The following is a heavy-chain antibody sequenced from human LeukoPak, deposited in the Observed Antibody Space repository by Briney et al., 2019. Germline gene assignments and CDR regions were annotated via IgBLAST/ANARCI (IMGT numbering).Heavy chain of an antibody. V-gene: IGHV3-48*01. CDR3: ARADVDV. CDR1: GFNFNIYS. CDR2: ISSSSSKI. J-gene: IGHJ6*03. Sequence: PGGSLRLSCAASGFNFNIYSFNWVRQAPWKGLEWVSYISSSSSKIYYADSVKGRFTISRDSGKTSVYLQMNSLRVEDTAVYYCARADVDVWGKGTTVAVSS.